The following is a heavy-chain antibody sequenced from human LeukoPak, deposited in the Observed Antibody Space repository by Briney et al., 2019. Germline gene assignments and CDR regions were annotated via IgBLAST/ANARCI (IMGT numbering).Heavy chain of an antibody. CDR2: IYYSGST. D-gene: IGHD4-11*01. CDR1: GGSISSYY. CDR3: ARHGGHDYSNFAWFDP. J-gene: IGHJ5*02. V-gene: IGHV4-59*08. Sequence: SETLPLTCTASGGSISSYYWSWIRQPPGKGLEWIGYIYYSGSTNNNPSLKSRVTISVDTSKNQFSLKVSSVTAADTAVYYCARHGGHDYSNFAWFDPWGQGTLVTVSS.